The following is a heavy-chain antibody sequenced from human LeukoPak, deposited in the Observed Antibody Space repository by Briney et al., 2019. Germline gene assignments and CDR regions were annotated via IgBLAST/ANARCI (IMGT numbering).Heavy chain of an antibody. CDR2: IYTSGST. D-gene: IGHD3-22*01. Sequence: SETLSLTCTVSGGSISSGSYYWSWIRQPAGKGLEWIGRIYTSGSTKYNPSLKSRVTISVDTSKNQFSLKLSSVTAADTAVYYCASYNSSYCWDDASDIWGQGTMVTVSS. V-gene: IGHV4-61*02. CDR1: GGSISSGSYY. J-gene: IGHJ3*02. CDR3: ASYNSSYCWDDASDI.